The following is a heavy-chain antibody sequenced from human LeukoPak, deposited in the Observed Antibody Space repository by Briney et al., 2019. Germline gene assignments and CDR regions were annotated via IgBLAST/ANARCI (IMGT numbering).Heavy chain of an antibody. CDR1: GFTFSSYA. D-gene: IGHD5-18*01. V-gene: IGHV3-48*04. CDR2: ISSSSSTI. J-gene: IGHJ4*02. CDR3: ARDPTKGYIYGYETVY. Sequence: PGGSLRLSCAASGFTFSSYAMSWVRQAPGKGLEWVSYISSSSSTIYYADSVKGRFTISRDNAKNSLYLQMNSLRVEDTAVYYCARDPTKGYIYGYETVYWGQGTLVTVSS.